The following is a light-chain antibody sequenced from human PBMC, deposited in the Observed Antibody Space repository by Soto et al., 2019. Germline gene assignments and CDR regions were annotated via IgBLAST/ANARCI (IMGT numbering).Light chain of an antibody. CDR3: QQYNSYSPST. CDR1: ETISSW. CDR2: DAS. Sequence: DIQMTQSPSSLSAFVGYRVTITCRASETISSWLAWYQQKPGKAPKLLIYDASSLKSGVPSRFSGNGSGTEFTLTISSLQPDDFATYYCQQYNSYSPSTFGGGTKVDIK. V-gene: IGKV1-5*01. J-gene: IGKJ4*01.